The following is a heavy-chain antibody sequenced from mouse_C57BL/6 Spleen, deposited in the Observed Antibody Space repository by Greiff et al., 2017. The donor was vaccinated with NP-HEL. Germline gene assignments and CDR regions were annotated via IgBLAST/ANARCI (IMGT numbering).Heavy chain of an antibody. CDR2: IWSDGST. CDR1: GFSLTSYG. Sequence: VKLMESGPGLVAPSQSLSITCTVSGFSLTSYGVHWVRQPPGKGLEWLVVIWSDGSTTYNSALKSRLSISKDNSKSQVFLKMNSLKTDDTAMYYCARHGQLRPSYAMDYWGQGTSVTVSS. D-gene: IGHD3-2*02. J-gene: IGHJ4*01. CDR3: ARHGQLRPSYAMDY. V-gene: IGHV2-6-1*01.